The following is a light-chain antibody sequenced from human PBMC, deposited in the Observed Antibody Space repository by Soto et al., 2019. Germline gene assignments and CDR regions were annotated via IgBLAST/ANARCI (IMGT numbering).Light chain of an antibody. Sequence: DIQMTQSPSSLSASVGDRVTITCQASQDISNYLHWYQQKQGKAPKLLTYDASKLETGVPSRFRGSGSGTDCTVAIGSLQPEDITTYYCRQYDDLWSFGQGTK. CDR1: QDISNY. CDR2: DAS. J-gene: IGKJ1*01. CDR3: RQYDDLWS. V-gene: IGKV1-33*01.